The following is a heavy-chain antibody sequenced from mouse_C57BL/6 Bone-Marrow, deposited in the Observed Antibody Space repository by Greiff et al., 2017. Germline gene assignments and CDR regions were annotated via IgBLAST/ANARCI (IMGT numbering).Heavy chain of an antibody. V-gene: IGHV14-4*01. J-gene: IGHJ3*01. Sequence: VQLQQSGAELVRPGASVKLSCTASGFNIKDDYMHWVKQRPEQGLEWIGWIDPENGDTAYASKFQGKAPITADTSSNTAYLQLSSLTSEDTAVYYCTPLLDYWGQGTLVTVSA. CDR2: IDPENGDT. D-gene: IGHD6-1*01. CDR1: GFNIKDDY. CDR3: TPLLDY.